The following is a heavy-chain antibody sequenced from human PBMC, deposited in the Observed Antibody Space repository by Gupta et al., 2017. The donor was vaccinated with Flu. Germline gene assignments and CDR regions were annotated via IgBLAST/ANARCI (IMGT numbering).Heavy chain of an antibody. CDR2: IYYSGST. Sequence: WIGYIYYSGSTYYNPSLKSRVTISVDTSKNQFSLKLSSVTAADTAVYYCARAPTHPGVYDFWSGLQNNWFDPWGQGTLVTVSS. D-gene: IGHD3-3*01. J-gene: IGHJ5*02. CDR3: ARAPTHPGVYDFWSGLQNNWFDP. V-gene: IGHV4-31*02.